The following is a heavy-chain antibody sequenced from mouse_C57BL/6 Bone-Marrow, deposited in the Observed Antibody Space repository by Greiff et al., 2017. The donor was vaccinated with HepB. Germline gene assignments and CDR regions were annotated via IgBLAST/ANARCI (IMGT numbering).Heavy chain of an antibody. V-gene: IGHV1-81*01. Sequence: QVQLKQSGAELARPGASVKLSCKASGYTFTSYGISWVKQRTGQGLEWIGEIYPRSGNTYYNEKFKGKATLTADKSSSKAYMERRSLTSEDSAVYFCARKSITTIVEDYYALDNWGQGTSVTVSS. J-gene: IGHJ4*01. D-gene: IGHD1-1*01. CDR1: GYTFTSYG. CDR3: ARKSITTIVEDYYALDN. CDR2: IYPRSGNT.